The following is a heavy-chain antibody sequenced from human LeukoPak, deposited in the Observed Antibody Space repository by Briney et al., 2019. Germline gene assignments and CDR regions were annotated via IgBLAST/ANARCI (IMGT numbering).Heavy chain of an antibody. J-gene: IGHJ4*02. Sequence: GSSVKVSCKASGGTFSSYAISWVRQAPGQGLEWMGRIIPILGIANYAQKFQGRVTITADKSTSTAYMELSSLRSEDTAVYYCATQGVAVLRGSYFDYWGQGTLVTVS. D-gene: IGHD2-15*01. V-gene: IGHV1-69*04. CDR1: GGTFSSYA. CDR2: IIPILGIA. CDR3: ATQGVAVLRGSYFDY.